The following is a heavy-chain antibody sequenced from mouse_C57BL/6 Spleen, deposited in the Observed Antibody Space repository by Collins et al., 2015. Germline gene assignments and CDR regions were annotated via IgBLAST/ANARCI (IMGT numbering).Heavy chain of an antibody. Sequence: EVQLLETGGGLVANLGGHGGLSCEGSGFTFSGFWMSWVRQTPGKTLEWIGDINSDGSAINYAPSIKDRFTIFRDNDKSTLYLQMSNVRSEDTATYFCMRYGNYWYFDVWGTGTTVTVSS. V-gene: IGHV11-2*01. J-gene: IGHJ1*03. CDR1: GFTFSGFW. CDR3: MRYGNYWYFDV. D-gene: IGHD2-1*01. CDR2: INSDGSAI.